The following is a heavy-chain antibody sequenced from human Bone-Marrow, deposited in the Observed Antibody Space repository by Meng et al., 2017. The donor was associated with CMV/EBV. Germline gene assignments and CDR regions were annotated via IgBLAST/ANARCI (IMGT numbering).Heavy chain of an antibody. CDR2: IYPSGST. CDR3: ARGSGDGYNLGWFDP. V-gene: IGHV4-61*02. Sequence: QGQLQESGPGLVKPSQTLSLTCNVSGGSIRSGSYYWSWIRQPAGKGLECIGRIYPSGSTNYNPSLKSRVTISVDTSKNQFSLKLSSVTAADTAVYYCARGSGDGYNLGWFDPWGQGTLVTVSS. CDR1: GGSIRSGSYY. D-gene: IGHD5-24*01. J-gene: IGHJ5*02.